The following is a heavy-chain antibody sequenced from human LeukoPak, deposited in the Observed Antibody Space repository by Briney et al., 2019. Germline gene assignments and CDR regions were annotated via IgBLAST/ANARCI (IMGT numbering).Heavy chain of an antibody. CDR3: ARSSTSGYDRIDFDY. J-gene: IGHJ4*02. Sequence: GGSLRLSCAASGFTFSTYWMHWVRQAPGKGLVWVSRINSDGSSTSYAESVKGRFAISRDNAKKTLYLQMNSLRAEDTAVYYCARSSTSGYDRIDFDYWGQGTQVTVSS. CDR2: INSDGSST. D-gene: IGHD5-12*01. V-gene: IGHV3-74*01. CDR1: GFTFSTYW.